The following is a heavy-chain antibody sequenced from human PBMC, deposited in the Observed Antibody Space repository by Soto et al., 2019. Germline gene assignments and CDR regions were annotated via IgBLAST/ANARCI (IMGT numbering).Heavy chain of an antibody. Sequence: GGSLRLSCAASGFTFSSYGMHWVRQAPGKGLEWVAVISYDGSNKYYADSVKGRLTISRENSKNTLYLQLKSLSAEDTAVYYCAKDYNPFADTGPTWFDPSAQGTLVTVSS. V-gene: IGHV3-30*18. CDR2: ISYDGSNK. D-gene: IGHD3-10*01. CDR3: AKDYNPFADTGPTWFDP. CDR1: GFTFSSYG. J-gene: IGHJ5*02.